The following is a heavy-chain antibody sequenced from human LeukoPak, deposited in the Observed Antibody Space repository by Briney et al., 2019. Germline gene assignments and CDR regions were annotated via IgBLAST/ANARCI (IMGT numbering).Heavy chain of an antibody. D-gene: IGHD3-9*01. Sequence: GGSLRLSCAASGFTFSSYAMSWVRQAPGKGLEWVSAISGSGGSTYYADSVKGRFTISRVNSKNTLYLQMNSLRAEDTAVYYCAKDNEITYYDILTGLWYFDYWGQGTLVTVSS. CDR2: ISGSGGST. V-gene: IGHV3-23*01. CDR3: AKDNEITYYDILTGLWYFDY. J-gene: IGHJ4*02. CDR1: GFTFSSYA.